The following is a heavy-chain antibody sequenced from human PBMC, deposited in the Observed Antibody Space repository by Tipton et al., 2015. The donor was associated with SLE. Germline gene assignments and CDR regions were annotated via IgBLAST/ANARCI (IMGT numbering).Heavy chain of an antibody. CDR2: AYHGGSA. CDR3: ARDQDEGYGSALDY. V-gene: IGHV4-39*02. Sequence: GLVKPSETLSLTCTVSGGSLSGSSYYWGWIRQPPGKGLEWVGTAYHGGSASYNPSLKSRVTISLDTSKNHFFLTLTSVTAADTAVYYCARDQDEGYGSALDYWGQGILVTVSS. J-gene: IGHJ4*02. CDR1: GGSLSGSSYY. D-gene: IGHD3-10*01.